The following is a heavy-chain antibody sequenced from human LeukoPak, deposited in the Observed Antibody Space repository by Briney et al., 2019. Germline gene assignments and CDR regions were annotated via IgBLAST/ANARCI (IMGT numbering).Heavy chain of an antibody. D-gene: IGHD6-19*01. V-gene: IGHV3-9*01. CDR1: GFTFSSYA. CDR3: AKDLYSSGWFARLFDY. Sequence: GGSLRLSCAASGFTFSSYAMSWVRQVPGKGLEWVSGISWNSGSIGYVDSVKGRFTISRDNAKNSLYLQMSSLRAEDTALYYCAKDLYSSGWFARLFDYWGQGTLVTVSS. CDR2: ISWNSGSI. J-gene: IGHJ4*02.